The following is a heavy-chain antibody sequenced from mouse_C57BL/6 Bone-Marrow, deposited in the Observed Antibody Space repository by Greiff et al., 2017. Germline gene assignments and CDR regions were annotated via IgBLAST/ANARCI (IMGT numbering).Heavy chain of an antibody. J-gene: IGHJ3*01. Sequence: QVQLQQPGAELVKPGASVKLSCKASGYTFTSYWMHWVKQRPGQGLEWIGMIHPNSGSTNYHEKFKSKATLTVDKSSSTAYMQLSSLTSEDSAVYYCARERAWFAYWGQGTLVTVSA. CDR3: ARERAWFAY. V-gene: IGHV1-64*01. CDR2: IHPNSGST. CDR1: GYTFTSYW.